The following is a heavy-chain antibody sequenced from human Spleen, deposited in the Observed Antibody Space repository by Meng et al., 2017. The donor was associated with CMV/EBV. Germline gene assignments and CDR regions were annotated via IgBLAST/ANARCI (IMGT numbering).Heavy chain of an antibody. CDR3: AREGGVPGGAYYDFWSGLLYGMDV. CDR1: GGTFSSYA. CDR2: IIPIFGTA. D-gene: IGHD3-3*01. V-gene: IGHV1-69*05. Sequence: SVKVSCKASGGTFSSYAISWVRQAPGQGLEWMGGIIPIFGTANYAQKFQGRVTITTDESTSTAYMELSSLRSEDTAVYYCAREGGVPGGAYYDFWSGLLYGMDVWGQGTTVTVSS. J-gene: IGHJ6*02.